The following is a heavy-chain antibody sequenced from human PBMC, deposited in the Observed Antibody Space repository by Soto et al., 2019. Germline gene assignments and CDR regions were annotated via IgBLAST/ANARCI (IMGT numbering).Heavy chain of an antibody. CDR2: ISTGGIT. CDR3: AREGDQYYYFYMDV. Sequence: SLRPSCAVSGFTVNSNYISWVRQAPGMGLEWVSVISTGGITYYADFVKGRFIISRDNSKNTVYLQMNDLRVEDTAVYYCAREGDQYYYFYMDVWGKGATVNVS. J-gene: IGHJ6*03. V-gene: IGHV3-66*01. CDR1: GFTVNSNY.